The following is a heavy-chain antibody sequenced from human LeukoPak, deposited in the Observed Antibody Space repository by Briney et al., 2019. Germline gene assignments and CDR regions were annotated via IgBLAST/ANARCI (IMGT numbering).Heavy chain of an antibody. J-gene: IGHJ3*02. D-gene: IGHD6-6*01. CDR2: INHSGST. CDR3: ASFIEYTSSDAFDI. CDR1: GGSFSGYY. Sequence: PSETLSLTCAVYGGSFSGYYWSWIRQPPGKGLEWIGEINHSGSTNYNPSLKSRVTISVDTSKNQFSLRLRSVSAADTAVYYCASFIEYTSSDAFDIWGQGTTVTVSS. V-gene: IGHV4-34*01.